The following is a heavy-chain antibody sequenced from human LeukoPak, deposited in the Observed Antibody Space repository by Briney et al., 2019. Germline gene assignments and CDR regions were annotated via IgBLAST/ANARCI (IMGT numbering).Heavy chain of an antibody. Sequence: ASVKVSCKASGYTFTGYGISWVRQAPGQGLEWMGWISAYNGNTNYAQKLQGRVTMTTDTSTSTAYMELRSLRSDDTAVYYCARGLYYYGSGIFDYWGQGTLVTVSS. V-gene: IGHV1-18*01. CDR2: ISAYNGNT. CDR1: GYTFTGYG. D-gene: IGHD3-10*01. J-gene: IGHJ4*02. CDR3: ARGLYYYGSGIFDY.